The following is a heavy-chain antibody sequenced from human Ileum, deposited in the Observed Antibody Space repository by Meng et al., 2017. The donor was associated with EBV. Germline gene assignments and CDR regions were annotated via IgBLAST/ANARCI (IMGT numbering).Heavy chain of an antibody. CDR2: PYGSDI. CDR3: AYYRVGRGGVGS. V-gene: IGHV4-61*01. Sequence: VSLWGSGPGRGSRCGTLALACSGSGGPGTCDSYSRVWTRQAPGRGLECIGHPYGSDINYSPSFQSLVTISIDTAKSQLFLKLTSVTAVDTAMYYWAYYRVGRGGVGSWGQGTLVTVSS. CDR1: GGPGTCDSYS. J-gene: IGHJ4*02. D-gene: IGHD3-16*01.